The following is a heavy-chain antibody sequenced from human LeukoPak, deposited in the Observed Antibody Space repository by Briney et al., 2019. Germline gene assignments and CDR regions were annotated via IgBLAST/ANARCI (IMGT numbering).Heavy chain of an antibody. J-gene: IGHJ6*03. CDR3: ARGTSWMSPYYYMDV. CDR1: GFTFSSYA. V-gene: IGHV3-23*01. CDR2: IGSSGST. Sequence: GGSLRLSCAPSGFTFSSYAMTWVRQAPGKGLEWVAAIGSSGSTYHADFVKGRFTISRDNSKSTLYLQMSSLRAEDTAVYYCARGTSWMSPYYYMDVWGTGTTVTVSS. D-gene: IGHD1-14*01.